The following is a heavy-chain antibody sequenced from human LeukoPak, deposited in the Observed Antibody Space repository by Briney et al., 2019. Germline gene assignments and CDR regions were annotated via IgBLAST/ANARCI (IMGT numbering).Heavy chain of an antibody. Sequence: GGSLRLSCAASGFTFSSYGMHWVRQAPGKGLEWVAFIRSDGSNKYYADSVKGRFTISRDNAKNSLYLQMNSLRAEDTAVYYCARDKSVLAYCGGDCYLGGPDYWGQGTLVTVSS. D-gene: IGHD2-21*01. J-gene: IGHJ4*02. V-gene: IGHV3-30*02. CDR2: IRSDGSNK. CDR1: GFTFSSYG. CDR3: ARDKSVLAYCGGDCYLGGPDY.